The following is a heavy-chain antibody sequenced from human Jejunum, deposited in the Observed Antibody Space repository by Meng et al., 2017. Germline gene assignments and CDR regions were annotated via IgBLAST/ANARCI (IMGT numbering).Heavy chain of an antibody. CDR2: INPNSGDT. D-gene: IGHD2-8*02. CDR1: GYTFTDYY. V-gene: IGHV1-2*02. CDR3: AGGVLLTDFNFYVMDV. J-gene: IGHJ6*02. Sequence: VKVSCKASGYTFTDYYVHWVRQAPGQGLEWVGWINPNSGDTHYAQNFQGRVTLTRDTSISTAYMELSGLRSDDSALYYCAGGVLLTDFNFYVMDVWGQGTTVTVSS.